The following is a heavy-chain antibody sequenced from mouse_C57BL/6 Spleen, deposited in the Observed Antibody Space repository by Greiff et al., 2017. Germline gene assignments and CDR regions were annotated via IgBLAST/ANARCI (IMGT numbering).Heavy chain of an antibody. J-gene: IGHJ2*01. CDR2: IWSGGST. Sequence: QVQLKESGPGLVQPSQSLSITCPVSGFSLTSYGVHWFRQSPGRGLVWRGVIWSGGSTDYNAAFISRLSISKDNSKSQVFLKMNRLQAEDTAIYYCARGIYYDYDGGFDYWGQGTTLTVSS. CDR3: ARGIYYDYDGGFDY. V-gene: IGHV2-2*01. CDR1: GFSLTSYG. D-gene: IGHD2-4*01.